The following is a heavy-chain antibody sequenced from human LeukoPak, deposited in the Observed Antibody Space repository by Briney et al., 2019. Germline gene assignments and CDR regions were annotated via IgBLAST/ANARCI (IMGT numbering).Heavy chain of an antibody. CDR2: ISGSGGST. CDR3: AKGRGASSGPTLDY. J-gene: IGHJ4*02. V-gene: IGHV3-23*01. D-gene: IGHD6-19*01. CDR1: GFTFSSFA. Sequence: GGSLRLSCAASGFTFSSFAMSWVRQAPGKGLEWVSPISGSGGSTFYANSVKGRFTISRDNSKNTLYLQMNSLRAEDTAVYYCAKGRGASSGPTLDYWGQGTLVTVSS.